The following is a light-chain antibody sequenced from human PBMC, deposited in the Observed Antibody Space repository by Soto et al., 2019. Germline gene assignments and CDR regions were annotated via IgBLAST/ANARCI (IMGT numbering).Light chain of an antibody. Sequence: EIVLTQSPATLSLSPGERATLSCRASQSVGTYLAWYQQKPGQAPRLLIYDASNRGTGVPARFSGSGSGTDFTLTISSLEPEDFAVYYCQQRGNWPEITFGQGTRLEI. CDR2: DAS. J-gene: IGKJ5*01. CDR3: QQRGNWPEIT. CDR1: QSVGTY. V-gene: IGKV3-11*01.